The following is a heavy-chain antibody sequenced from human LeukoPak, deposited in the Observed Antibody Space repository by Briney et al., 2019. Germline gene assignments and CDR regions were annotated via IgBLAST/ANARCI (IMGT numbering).Heavy chain of an antibody. V-gene: IGHV1-2*06. CDR1: GYTFTGYY. D-gene: IGHD1-14*01. J-gene: IGHJ6*03. CDR3: ARALPAQYYYYYYMDV. CDR2: INPNSGGT. Sequence: ASVKVSCKASGYTFTGYYMHWVRQAPGQGLEWMGRINPNSGGTNYAQKFQGRVTMTRDTSISTAYMELSRLRSDDTAVYYCARALPAQYYYYYYMDVWGKGTTVTVSS.